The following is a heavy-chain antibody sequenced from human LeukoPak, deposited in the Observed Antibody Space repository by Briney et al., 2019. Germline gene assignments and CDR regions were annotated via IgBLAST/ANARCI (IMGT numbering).Heavy chain of an antibody. CDR2: ISYDGSNK. V-gene: IGHV3-30*04. Sequence: PLRLSCAASGFTFSCYAMLWLRPAPGKGGEGVAVISYDGSNKYYADSVKGRFTISRDNSKNTLYLQMNSLRAEDTAVYYCAREGPYFYGSGSPDTDYWGQGTLVTVSS. D-gene: IGHD3-10*01. CDR1: GFTFSCYA. CDR3: AREGPYFYGSGSPDTDY. J-gene: IGHJ4*02.